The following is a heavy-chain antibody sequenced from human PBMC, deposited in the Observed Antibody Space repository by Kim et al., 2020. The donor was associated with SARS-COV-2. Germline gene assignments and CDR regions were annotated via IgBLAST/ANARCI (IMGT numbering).Heavy chain of an antibody. CDR3: ARTAYCTSATCYRGWVDS. CDR1: GGSISSSSYY. CDR2: IYYTGST. J-gene: IGHJ5*01. D-gene: IGHD2-2*02. V-gene: IGHV4-39*01. Sequence: SETLSLTCIVSGGSISSSSYYWAWMRQPPGKGLEWIASIYYTGSTYYNPSLKTRVTISVDTSKNQFSLKLSSVIAADTAVYYCARTAYCTSATCYRGWVDSRGQGTLVTVSS.